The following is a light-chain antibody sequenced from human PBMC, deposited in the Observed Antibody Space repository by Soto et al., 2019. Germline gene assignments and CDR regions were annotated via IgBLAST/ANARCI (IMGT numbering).Light chain of an antibody. Sequence: DVQLTQSPSSLSASVGDRVTITCRASQGFSKALAWFQQKPGKVPKLLIYAASTLQSGVPSRFSGSGSGTDFTLTISSLQPEDVATYYCQKYDTAPLTFGGGTKAEIK. V-gene: IGKV1-27*01. J-gene: IGKJ4*01. CDR1: QGFSKA. CDR2: AAS. CDR3: QKYDTAPLT.